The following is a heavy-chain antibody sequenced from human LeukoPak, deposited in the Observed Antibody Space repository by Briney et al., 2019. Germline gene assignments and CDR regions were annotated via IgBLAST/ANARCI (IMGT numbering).Heavy chain of an antibody. CDR3: ARGPNSNWSGLDF. Sequence: AGGSLRLSCAASGFTFSSNWMHWVRQAPGKGLVWVSRINEDGSTTNYADSVKGRSTIFRDNAKNTLYLQMNSLRAEDTAVYYCARGPNSNWSGLDFWGQGILLTVSS. D-gene: IGHD6-6*01. J-gene: IGHJ4*02. CDR1: GFTFSSNW. V-gene: IGHV3-74*01. CDR2: INEDGSTT.